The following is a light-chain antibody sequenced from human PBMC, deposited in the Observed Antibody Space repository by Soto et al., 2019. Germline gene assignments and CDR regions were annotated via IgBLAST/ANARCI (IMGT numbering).Light chain of an antibody. CDR2: AAS. CDR3: QQDGSSSIT. V-gene: IGKV3-20*01. CDR1: QSVSSSY. Sequence: EIVVTQSPGTLSLSPGERATLSCRASQSVSSSYLAWYQQKPGQAPSLLIYAASIRATDIPDRFSGSGSGTDFTLTISRLEPEDVAVFYCQQDGSSSITFGQGTRLEIK. J-gene: IGKJ5*01.